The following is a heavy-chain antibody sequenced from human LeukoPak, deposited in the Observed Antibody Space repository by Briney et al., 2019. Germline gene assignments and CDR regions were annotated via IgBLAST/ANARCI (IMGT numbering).Heavy chain of an antibody. CDR1: GYTFTSYA. CDR3: ARWMAAAGTENWFDP. J-gene: IGHJ5*02. CDR2: INTNTGNP. Sequence: ASVRVSCKASGYTFTSYAMNWVRQAPGQGLEWMGWINTNTGNPTYAQGFTGRFVFSLDTSVSTAYLQISSLKAEDTAVYYCARWMAAAGTENWFDPWGQGTLVTVSS. V-gene: IGHV7-4-1*02. D-gene: IGHD6-13*01.